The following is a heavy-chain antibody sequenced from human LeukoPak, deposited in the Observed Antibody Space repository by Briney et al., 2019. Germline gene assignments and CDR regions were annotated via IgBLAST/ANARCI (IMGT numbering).Heavy chain of an antibody. CDR2: IKVDGSEK. CDR1: GFTFSRYW. J-gene: IGHJ6*03. V-gene: IGHV3-7*01. CDR3: ARAQWTAFDYYYYMDV. D-gene: IGHD3/OR15-3a*01. Sequence: PGGSLRLSCAVSGFTFSRYWMTWVRQAPGKGLEWVAHIKVDGSEKYYVDAVKGRFTISRDNAKDSLYLQMNGLRAEDTAIYYCARAQWTAFDYYYYMDVWGKGTTVTVSS.